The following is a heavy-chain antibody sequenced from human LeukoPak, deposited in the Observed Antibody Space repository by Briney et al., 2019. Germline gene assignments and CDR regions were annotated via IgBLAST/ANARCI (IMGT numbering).Heavy chain of an antibody. D-gene: IGHD5-12*01. V-gene: IGHV1-8*03. CDR3: ARGNVVATSQIDY. CDR2: MNPNSGNT. Sequence: ASVKVSCKASGYTFTGYYMHWVRQAPGQGLECMGWMNPNSGNTGYAQKFQGRVTITRNTSISTAYMELSSLRSEDTAVYYCARGNVVATSQIDYWGQGTLVTVSS. CDR1: GYTFTGYY. J-gene: IGHJ4*02.